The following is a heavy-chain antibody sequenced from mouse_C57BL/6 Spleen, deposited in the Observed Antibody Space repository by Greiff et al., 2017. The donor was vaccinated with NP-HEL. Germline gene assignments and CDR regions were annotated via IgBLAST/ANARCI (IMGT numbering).Heavy chain of an antibody. CDR2: IWTGGGT. V-gene: IGHV2-9-1*01. J-gene: IGHJ2*01. Sequence: VMLVESGPGLVAPSQSLSITCTVSGFSLTSYAISWVRQPPGKGLEWLGVIWTGGGTNYNSALKSRLSISKDNSKSQVFLKMNSLQTDDTARYYCARNVIYDGYGDFDYWGQGTTLTVSS. D-gene: IGHD2-3*01. CDR3: ARNVIYDGYGDFDY. CDR1: GFSLTSYA.